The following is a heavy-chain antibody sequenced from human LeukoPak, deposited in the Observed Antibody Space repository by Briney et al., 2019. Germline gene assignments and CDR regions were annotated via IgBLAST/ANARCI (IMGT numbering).Heavy chain of an antibody. CDR1: GFSFSSYE. J-gene: IGHJ3*02. Sequence: GGSLRLSCAASGFSFSSYEISWVRQAPGKGLEWVSYIGSSGSTVYYADSVKGRFTISRDNAKKSLYLQMNSLRDEDTAVNYCARDTLLYADSPDAFDMWGQGTMVTVSS. V-gene: IGHV3-48*03. CDR3: ARDTLLYADSPDAFDM. CDR2: IGSSGSTV. D-gene: IGHD4-17*01.